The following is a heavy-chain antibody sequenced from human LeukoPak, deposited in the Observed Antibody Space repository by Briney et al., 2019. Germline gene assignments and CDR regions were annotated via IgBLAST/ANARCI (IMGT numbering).Heavy chain of an antibody. Sequence: SVKVSCKASGGTFSSYAISWVRQAPGQGLEWMGGIIPIFGTANYAQKFQGGVTITTDESTSTAYMELSSLRSEDTAVYYCARVVMRYDSSGYGAFDIWGQGTMVTVSS. CDR2: IIPIFGTA. CDR1: GGTFSSYA. J-gene: IGHJ3*02. D-gene: IGHD3-22*01. V-gene: IGHV1-69*05. CDR3: ARVVMRYDSSGYGAFDI.